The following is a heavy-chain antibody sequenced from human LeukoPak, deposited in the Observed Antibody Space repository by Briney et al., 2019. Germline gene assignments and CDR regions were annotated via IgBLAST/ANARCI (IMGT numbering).Heavy chain of an antibody. V-gene: IGHV3-64*01. CDR2: ISSDGGSE. CDR3: ARDRGGSLLFDY. Sequence: GESLKISCAASGFTFNDFAMHWVRQAPGRGLEYLSAISSDGGSEYYATSVKGRFTISRDNSKNTLYLQMASLRAEDMAVYYCARDRGGSLLFDYWGRGTLVTVSS. J-gene: IGHJ4*02. CDR1: GFTFNDFA. D-gene: IGHD1-26*01.